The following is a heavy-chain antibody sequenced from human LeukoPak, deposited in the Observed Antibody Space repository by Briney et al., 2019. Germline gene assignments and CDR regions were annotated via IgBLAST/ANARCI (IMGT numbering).Heavy chain of an antibody. V-gene: IGHV3-73*01. CDR3: TRRDCSGGSCYLDY. CDR2: IRSKANSYAT. Sequence: GGSLKLSCAASGFTFSGSAMHWVRQASGKGLEWVDRIRSKANSYATAYAASVKGRFTISRDDSKNTAYLQMNSLKTEDTAVYYCTRRDCSGGSCYLDYWGQGTLVTVSS. D-gene: IGHD2-15*01. J-gene: IGHJ4*02. CDR1: GFTFSGSA.